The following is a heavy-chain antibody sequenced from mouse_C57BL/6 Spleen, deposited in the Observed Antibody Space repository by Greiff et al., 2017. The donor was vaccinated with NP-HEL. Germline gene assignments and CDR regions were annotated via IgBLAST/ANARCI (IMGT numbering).Heavy chain of an antibody. Sequence: EVMLVESGGGLVKPGGSLKLSCAASGFTFSDYGMHWVRQAPEKGLEWVAYISSGSSTIYYADTVKGRFTISRDNAKNTLFLQMTSLRSEDTAMYYCARGSYYDYGDYYAMDYWGQGTSVTVSS. D-gene: IGHD2-4*01. V-gene: IGHV5-17*01. CDR1: GFTFSDYG. CDR3: ARGSYYDYGDYYAMDY. CDR2: ISSGSSTI. J-gene: IGHJ4*01.